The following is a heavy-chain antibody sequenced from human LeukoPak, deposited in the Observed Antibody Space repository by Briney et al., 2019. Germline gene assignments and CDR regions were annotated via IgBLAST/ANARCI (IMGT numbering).Heavy chain of an antibody. CDR2: ISSSGSTI. CDR3: ARAYDYVWGSYPFDY. CDR1: GFTLSDYY. J-gene: IGHJ4*02. V-gene: IGHV3-11*04. Sequence: PGGSLRLSCAASGFTLSDYYMSWIRQAPGKGLEWVSYISSSGSTIYYADSVRGRFTISRDNAKNSLYLQMNSLRAEDTAVYYCARAYDYVWGSYPFDYWGQGTLVTVSS. D-gene: IGHD3-16*02.